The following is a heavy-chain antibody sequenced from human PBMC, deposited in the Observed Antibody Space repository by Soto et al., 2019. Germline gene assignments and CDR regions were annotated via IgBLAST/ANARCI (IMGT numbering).Heavy chain of an antibody. J-gene: IGHJ1*01. D-gene: IGHD6-19*01. CDR1: GFTFSSYA. Sequence: GGSLRLSCAASGFTFSSYAMSWVRQAPGKGLEWVSGISGSGDSTYYADSVKGRFTISRDNSKNTLYLQMNSLRAEDTAVYYCAKGVPGIAVAGTAYFQHWGQGTLVPVSS. V-gene: IGHV3-23*01. CDR2: ISGSGDST. CDR3: AKGVPGIAVAGTAYFQH.